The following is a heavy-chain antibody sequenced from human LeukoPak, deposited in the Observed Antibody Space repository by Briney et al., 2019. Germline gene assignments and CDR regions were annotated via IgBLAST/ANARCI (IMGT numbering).Heavy chain of an antibody. J-gene: IGHJ4*02. CDR3: VTPVARNYYFDY. D-gene: IGHD5-12*01. CDR1: GYTLTELS. V-gene: IGHV1-24*01. CDR2: FDPEDGET. Sequence: GASVKVSCKVSGYTLTELSMHWVRQAPGKGLEWMGGFDPEDGETIYAQKFQGRVTMTEDTSTDTAYMELSSLRSEDTAVYYCVTPVARNYYFDYWGQGTLVTVSS.